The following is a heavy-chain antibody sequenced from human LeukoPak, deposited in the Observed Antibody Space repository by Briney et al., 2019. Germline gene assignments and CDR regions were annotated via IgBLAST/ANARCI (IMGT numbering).Heavy chain of an antibody. Sequence: GGSLRLSCAASGFTFSSYWMSWVRQAPGKGLEWVANIKQDGSEKYYVDSEKGRFTISRDNAKNSLYLQMNSLRAEDTAVYYCARDRSGYFDWLLPHPYYYGMDVWGQGTTVTVSS. CDR3: ARDRSGYFDWLLPHPYYYGMDV. CDR2: IKQDGSEK. J-gene: IGHJ6*02. D-gene: IGHD3-9*01. CDR1: GFTFSSYW. V-gene: IGHV3-7*01.